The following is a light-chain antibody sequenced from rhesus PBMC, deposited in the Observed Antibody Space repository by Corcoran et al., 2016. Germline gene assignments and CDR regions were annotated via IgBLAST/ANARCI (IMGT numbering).Light chain of an antibody. CDR1: QGISSW. CDR3: QQYNSAPFT. Sequence: DIQMTQSPSSLSASVGDRVTITCRASQGISSWLAWYQQKPGKAPKLRIYKASSLQSGVPSRCSGSGSGTDFTFPISSLQPEDFAPYYCQQYNSAPFTFGPGTKLDIK. CDR2: KAS. J-gene: IGKJ3*01. V-gene: IGKV1-21*01.